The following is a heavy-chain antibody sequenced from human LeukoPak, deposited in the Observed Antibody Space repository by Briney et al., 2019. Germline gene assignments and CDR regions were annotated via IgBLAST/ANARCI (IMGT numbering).Heavy chain of an antibody. CDR2: ISGSGGST. J-gene: IGHJ3*02. CDR3: AKDRNYYDSSGYYYPGAFDI. CDR1: GFTFSSYA. Sequence: GGSLRLSCAASGFTFSSYAMSWVRQAPGKGLEWVSAISGSGGSTYYADSVKGRFTISRDNSKNTLYLQMSSLRAEDTAVYYCAKDRNYYDSSGYYYPGAFDIWGQGTMVTVSS. V-gene: IGHV3-23*01. D-gene: IGHD3-22*01.